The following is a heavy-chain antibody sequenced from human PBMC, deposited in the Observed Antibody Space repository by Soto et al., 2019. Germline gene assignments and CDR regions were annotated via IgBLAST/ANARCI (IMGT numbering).Heavy chain of an antibody. Sequence: EVPLLESGGGLVQPGGSLRLSCAASGFTFSSYAMSWVRQAPGKGLEWVSAISGSGGSTYYADSVKGRFTISRDNYKNTLYLQMNSLRAEDTAVYYCAKRNWGGWYFDLWGRGTLVTVSS. CDR2: ISGSGGST. J-gene: IGHJ2*01. CDR3: AKRNWGGWYFDL. CDR1: GFTFSSYA. V-gene: IGHV3-23*01. D-gene: IGHD7-27*01.